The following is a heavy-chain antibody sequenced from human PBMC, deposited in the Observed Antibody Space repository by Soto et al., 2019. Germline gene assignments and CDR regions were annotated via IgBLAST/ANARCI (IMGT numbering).Heavy chain of an antibody. D-gene: IGHD3-16*01. V-gene: IGHV1-69*01. Sequence: QVQRVQSGVEVKKPGSSVKVSCKASGGTFNSYGIRWVRQAPGQGLEWMGGIIPISAPANHAQKFQGRVTITADASTNTVYMELSSLRYEDTAVYYCARDGGASSGMDVWGQGTTVIVSS. CDR1: GGTFNSYG. CDR2: IIPISAPA. CDR3: ARDGGASSGMDV. J-gene: IGHJ6*02.